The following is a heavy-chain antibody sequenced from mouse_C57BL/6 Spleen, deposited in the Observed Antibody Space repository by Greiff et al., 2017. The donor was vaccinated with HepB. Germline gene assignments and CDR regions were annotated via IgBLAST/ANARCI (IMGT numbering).Heavy chain of an antibody. CDR3: ARARAYYSNYYWYFDV. D-gene: IGHD2-5*01. J-gene: IGHJ1*03. CDR1: GYSITSGYY. Sequence: EVQLKESGPGLVKPSQSLSLTCSVTGYSITSGYYWNWIRQFPGNKLEWMGYISYDGSNNYNPSLKNRISITRDTSKNQFFLKLNSVTTEDTATYYCARARAYYSNYYWYFDVWGTGTTVTVSS. CDR2: ISYDGSN. V-gene: IGHV3-6*01.